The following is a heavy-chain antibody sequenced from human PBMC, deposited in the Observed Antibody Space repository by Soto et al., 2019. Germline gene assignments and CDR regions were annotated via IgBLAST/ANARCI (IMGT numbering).Heavy chain of an antibody. CDR2: ISSSGSTI. J-gene: IGHJ6*02. CDR3: AREDSNPANYYYYGMDV. D-gene: IGHD4-4*01. Sequence: EVQLVESGGGLVQPGGSLRLSCAASGFTFSSYEMNWVRQAPGKGLEWVSYISSSGSTIYYADSVKGRFTISRDNAKNSLYLHMNRLRAEDTAVYYCAREDSNPANYYYYGMDVWGQGTTVTVSS. CDR1: GFTFSSYE. V-gene: IGHV3-48*03.